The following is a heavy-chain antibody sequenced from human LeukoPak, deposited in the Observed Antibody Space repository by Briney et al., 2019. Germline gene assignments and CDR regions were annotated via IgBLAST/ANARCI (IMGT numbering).Heavy chain of an antibody. CDR3: ARGPTMKMDV. D-gene: IGHD3-22*01. Sequence: GGSLRLSCAASGFTFSSYSMNWVRQAPGKGLEWVSSINSRSSYVYYADSVKGRFTISRDNAKNSLYLRMNSLRAEDTAVYYCARGPTMKMDVWGKGTTVTVSS. CDR2: INSRSSYV. J-gene: IGHJ6*04. CDR1: GFTFSSYS. V-gene: IGHV3-21*01.